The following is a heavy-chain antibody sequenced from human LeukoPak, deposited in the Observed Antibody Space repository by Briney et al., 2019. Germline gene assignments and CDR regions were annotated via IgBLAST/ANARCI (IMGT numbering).Heavy chain of an antibody. Sequence: ASVKVFCKASGYTFSGYFIHWVRQAAGQGLEWMGRINANSGGTEYAQNFQGRVTMTRDMSISTASMELSRLTSDDTAVYYCARDLSSTSNWELDYWGQGTLVTVSS. D-gene: IGHD7-27*01. CDR1: GYTFSGYF. J-gene: IGHJ4*02. CDR3: ARDLSSTSNWELDY. V-gene: IGHV1-2*06. CDR2: INANSGGT.